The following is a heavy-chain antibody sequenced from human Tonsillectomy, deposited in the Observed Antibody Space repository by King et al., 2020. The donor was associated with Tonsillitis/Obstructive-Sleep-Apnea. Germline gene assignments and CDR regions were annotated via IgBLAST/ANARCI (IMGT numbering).Heavy chain of an antibody. CDR2: ISGSGDGT. V-gene: IGHV3-23*04. D-gene: IGHD3-10*01. Sequence: VQLVESGGGLVQPGGSLRLSCAASGFSFSSYAMTWVRQAPGKGLEWVSTISGSGDGTYYADSVKGRFTISRDNSKNTLYMQMNSLRAGDTAVYYCANEFRFLPPLKGSYYGVDFWGQGPSVTVSS. CDR1: GFSFSSYA. J-gene: IGHJ6*02. CDR3: ANEFRFLPPLKGSYYGVDF.